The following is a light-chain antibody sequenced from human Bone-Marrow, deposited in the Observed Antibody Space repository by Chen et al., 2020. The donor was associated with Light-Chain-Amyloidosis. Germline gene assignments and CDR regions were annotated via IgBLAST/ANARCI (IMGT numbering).Light chain of an antibody. CDR3: QQYYGVPLT. CDR2: WAS. V-gene: IGKV4-1*01. J-gene: IGKJ4*01. CDR1: RSVLSPSNDKNY. Sequence: DIVMTQSPDSLAVSLGETATITCRSSRSVLSPSNDKNYLAWFQQKSGQPPKLLISWASTRGFGVPDRFSGRGSGTDFTLTISSLQPGDVALYYCQQYYGVPLTFGGGTTVEIK.